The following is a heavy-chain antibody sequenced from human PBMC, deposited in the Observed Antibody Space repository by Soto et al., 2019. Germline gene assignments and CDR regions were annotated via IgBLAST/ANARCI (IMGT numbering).Heavy chain of an antibody. V-gene: IGHV3-74*01. CDR1: GFTSSSYW. CDR3: SREWYFYDSSDHFSADAFDI. CDR2: ISNDGTST. J-gene: IGHJ3*02. Sequence: EVQLVESGGGLVQPGGSLRLSCAASGFTSSSYWMHWVRQAPGKGLVWVSRISNDGTSTNYADSVKGRFTISRDNAKNSVYLELNSLRAEDTAVYYCSREWYFYDSSDHFSADAFDICCQGKTVTVSS. D-gene: IGHD3-22*01.